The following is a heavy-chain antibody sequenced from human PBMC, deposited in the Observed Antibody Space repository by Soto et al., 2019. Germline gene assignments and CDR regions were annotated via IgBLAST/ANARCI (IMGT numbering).Heavy chain of an antibody. CDR3: ARTSGYCSSTSCRYNWFDP. CDR1: GYTFTGYY. CDR2: INPNSGGI. D-gene: IGHD2-2*01. J-gene: IGHJ5*02. Sequence: GASVKVSCKASGYTFTGYYMHWVRQAPGQGLEWMGWINPNSGGINYAQKFQVWVTMTRDTSISTVYMELSRLRSDDTAVYYCARTSGYCSSTSCRYNWFDPWGQGTLVTVSS. V-gene: IGHV1-2*04.